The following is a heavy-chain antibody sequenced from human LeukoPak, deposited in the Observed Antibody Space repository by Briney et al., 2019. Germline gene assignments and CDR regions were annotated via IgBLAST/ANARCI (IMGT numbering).Heavy chain of an antibody. Sequence: GGSLRLSCAASGFTFRGYGMSWVRQAPGKGLEWVSGISGSGGSTYYEDSVKGRFTISRDNSKNTLYLQMDSLRVEDTAAYYCAKAKLTTGMQGIDYWGQGTLVTVSS. V-gene: IGHV3-23*01. D-gene: IGHD1-1*01. J-gene: IGHJ4*02. CDR1: GFTFRGYG. CDR2: ISGSGGST. CDR3: AKAKLTTGMQGIDY.